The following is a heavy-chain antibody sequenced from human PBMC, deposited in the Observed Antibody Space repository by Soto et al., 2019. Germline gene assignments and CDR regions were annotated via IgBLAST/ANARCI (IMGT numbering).Heavy chain of an antibody. CDR3: ARDQSPSSGWPGMDV. J-gene: IGHJ6*01. CDR1: GYTFTDYY. Sequence: GASVKVSCKASGYTFTDYYMHWVRQAPGQGLEWMGWINPNSGGTNYAQKFQGRVTMTRDTSISTAYMELNRLRSDDTAVYYCARDQSPSSGWPGMDVWGQGTTVTAPQ. V-gene: IGHV1-2*02. CDR2: INPNSGGT. D-gene: IGHD6-19*01.